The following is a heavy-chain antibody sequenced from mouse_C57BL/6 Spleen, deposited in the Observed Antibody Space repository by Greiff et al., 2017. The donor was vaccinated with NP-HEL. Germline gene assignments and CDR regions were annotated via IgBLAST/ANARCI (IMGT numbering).Heavy chain of an antibody. CDR3: TYSKIPFAY. CDR1: GYTFTDYE. D-gene: IGHD2-5*01. V-gene: IGHV1-15*01. J-gene: IGHJ3*01. CDR2: IDPETGGT. Sequence: QVHVKQSGAELVRPGASVTLSCKASGYTFTDYEMHWVKQTPVHGLEWIGAIDPETGGTAYNQKFKGKAILTADKSSSTAYMELRSLTSEDSAVYYCTYSKIPFAYWGQGTLVTVSA.